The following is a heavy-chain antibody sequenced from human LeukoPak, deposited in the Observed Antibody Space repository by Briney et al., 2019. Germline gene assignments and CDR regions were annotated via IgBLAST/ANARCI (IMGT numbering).Heavy chain of an antibody. CDR2: ISAYNGHT. CDR3: ARDLAAVAGSASDY. J-gene: IGHJ4*02. D-gene: IGHD6-19*01. V-gene: IGHV1-18*01. Sequence: ASVKVSCKASGYTFNNYGFSWVRQAPGQGLEWMGWISAYNGHTKNAQKFQGRVTMTTDTSTSTVNMELRSLRSDDTAVYYCARDLAAVAGSASDYWGQGTLVTVSS. CDR1: GYTFNNYG.